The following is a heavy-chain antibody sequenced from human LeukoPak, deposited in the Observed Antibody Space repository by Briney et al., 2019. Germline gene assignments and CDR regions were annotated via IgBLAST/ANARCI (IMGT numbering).Heavy chain of an antibody. CDR2: TYYRSKWYN. V-gene: IGHV6-1*01. CDR3: VRDDGIELDAFDI. Sequence: SQTLSLTCAIPGDIVSSNSAAWNWIRQSPSRGLEWLGRTYYRSKWYNDYAVSVKGRITIIPDTSKNQFSPQLNSVTPEDTAVYYCVRDDGIELDAFDIWGQGTMATVSS. J-gene: IGHJ3*02. D-gene: IGHD1-14*01. CDR1: GDIVSSNSAA.